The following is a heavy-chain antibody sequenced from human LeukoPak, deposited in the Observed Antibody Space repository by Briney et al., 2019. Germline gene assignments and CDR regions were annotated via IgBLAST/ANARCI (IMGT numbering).Heavy chain of an antibody. J-gene: IGHJ4*02. CDR3: AREEYATPPDY. CDR2: ISSSSSTI. D-gene: IGHD5-12*01. CDR1: GFTFSSYG. V-gene: IGHV3-48*01. Sequence: GGSLRLSCAASGFTFSSYGMTWVRQAPGKGLEWVSYISSSSSTIYYADSVKGRFTISRDNAKNSLYLQLNSLRAEDTAVYYCAREEYATPPDYWGQGTLVTVSS.